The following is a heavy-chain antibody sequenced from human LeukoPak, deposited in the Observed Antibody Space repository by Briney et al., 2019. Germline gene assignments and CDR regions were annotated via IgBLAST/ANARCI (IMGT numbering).Heavy chain of an antibody. CDR3: AKDGSTLGYCTNGVCYSSHFDY. Sequence: PGGSLRLSCAASGFTFSSYAMSWVRQAPGKGLEWVSATSGSGGSTYYADSVKGRFTISRDNSKNTLYLQMNSLRAEDTAVYYCAKDGSTLGYCTNGVCYSSHFDYWGQGTLVTASS. V-gene: IGHV3-23*01. D-gene: IGHD2-8*01. CDR2: TSGSGGST. CDR1: GFTFSSYA. J-gene: IGHJ4*02.